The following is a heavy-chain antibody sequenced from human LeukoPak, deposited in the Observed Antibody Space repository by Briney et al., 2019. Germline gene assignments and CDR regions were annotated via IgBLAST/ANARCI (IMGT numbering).Heavy chain of an antibody. V-gene: IGHV3-33*01. J-gene: IGHJ4*02. CDR2: IWYDGSNE. Sequence: GGSLRLSCAASGFTFSSYGMHWVRQAPGKGLEWVAVIWYDGSNESHADSVKGRFTISRDNSKKTMYLQMNSLRAEDTAVYYCARQGIVGAKRGGWFDYWGQGTLVTVSS. D-gene: IGHD1-26*01. CDR3: ARQGIVGAKRGGWFDY. CDR1: GFTFSSYG.